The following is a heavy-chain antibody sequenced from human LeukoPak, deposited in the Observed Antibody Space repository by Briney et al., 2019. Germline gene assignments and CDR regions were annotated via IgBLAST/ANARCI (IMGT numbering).Heavy chain of an antibody. J-gene: IGHJ4*02. V-gene: IGHV3-23*01. CDR2: ISGSGGST. CDR1: GFTFSSYA. D-gene: IGHD3-16*01. Sequence: GGSLRLSCAASGFTFSSYAMSWVRQAPGKGLEWVSAISGSGGSTYYADSVKGRFTISRDNSKNTLYLQMNSLRAEDTAVYYWAKDGAAETLGFDYWGQGTLVTVSS. CDR3: AKDGAAETLGFDY.